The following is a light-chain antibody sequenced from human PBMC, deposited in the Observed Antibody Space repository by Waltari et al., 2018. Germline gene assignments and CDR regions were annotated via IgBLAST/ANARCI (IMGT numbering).Light chain of an antibody. CDR2: KDT. J-gene: IGLJ2*01. CDR1: ALPKQL. Sequence: SYELTQPPSVSLSPGQTARITCSGDALPKQLAYWYQQKPGLALVLIIYKDTQRPSRIPERFSASSSGTTATLTITGVRAEDEADYYCQSADRRGNYWFFGGGTQLTV. V-gene: IGLV3-25*02. CDR3: QSADRRGNYWF.